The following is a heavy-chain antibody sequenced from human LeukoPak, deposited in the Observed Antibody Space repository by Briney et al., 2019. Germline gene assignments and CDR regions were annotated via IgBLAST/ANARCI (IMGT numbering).Heavy chain of an antibody. CDR1: GFTFSSYA. V-gene: IGHV3-7*01. CDR3: ARDTYRFDDY. Sequence: PGGSLRLSCAASGFTFSSYAMSWVRQAPGKGLEWVATMGQGGSETYYVDSVKGRFTISRDNAKNSLYLHMNSLRAEDTAVYFCARDTYRFDDYWGQGTLVTVSS. CDR2: MGQGGSET. J-gene: IGHJ4*02.